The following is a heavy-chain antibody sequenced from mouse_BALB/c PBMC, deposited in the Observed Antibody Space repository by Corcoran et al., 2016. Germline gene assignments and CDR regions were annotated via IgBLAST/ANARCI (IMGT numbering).Heavy chain of an antibody. CDR3: ARSITTGAWFAY. J-gene: IGHJ3*01. CDR1: GYTFTDYN. CDR2: INPNNGGT. Sequence: EVLLQQSGPELVNPGASVKIPCKASGYTFTDYNMDWVKQSHGKSLEWIGDINPNNGGTIYNQKFKGKATLTVDKSSSTAYMELRSLTSEDTAVYYCARSITTGAWFAYWGQGTLVTVSA. D-gene: IGHD1-2*01. V-gene: IGHV1-18*01.